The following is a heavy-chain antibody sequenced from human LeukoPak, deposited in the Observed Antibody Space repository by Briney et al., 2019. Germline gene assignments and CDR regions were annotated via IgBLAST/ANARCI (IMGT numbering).Heavy chain of an antibody. CDR2: ISGSGGST. CDR3: AKGGRLLWFGEPTDFFDY. D-gene: IGHD3-10*01. CDR1: GFTFSSYA. Sequence: PGGSLRLYCAASGFTFSSYAMSWVRQAPGKGLEWVSAISGSGGSTYYADSVKGRFTISRDNSKNTLYLQMNSLRAEDTAVYYWAKGGRLLWFGEPTDFFDYWGQGTLVTVSS. V-gene: IGHV3-23*01. J-gene: IGHJ4*02.